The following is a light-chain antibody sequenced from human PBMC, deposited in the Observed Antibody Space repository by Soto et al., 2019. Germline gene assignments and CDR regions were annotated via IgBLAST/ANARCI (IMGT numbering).Light chain of an antibody. V-gene: IGKV3-15*01. CDR3: QQYNHCPQT. J-gene: IGKJ1*01. CDR1: QTINNN. Sequence: VMTQAPATLSVSPGERATLSCRASQTINNNVAWYQLKDGQVPRLVIYGASTRATDIPARFSGSGSGTEFTLTISSLQSEDFAEYHCQQYNHCPQTFGQWTKV. CDR2: GAS.